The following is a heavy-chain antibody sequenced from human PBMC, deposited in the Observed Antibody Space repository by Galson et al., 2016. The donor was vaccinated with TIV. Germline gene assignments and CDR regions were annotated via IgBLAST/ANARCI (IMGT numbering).Heavy chain of an antibody. CDR3: ARGSVSGYSYGTGTYYHYFAMAV. V-gene: IGHV4-34*01. CDR1: GGSFSGFY. CDR2: INHDGTT. D-gene: IGHD5-18*01. J-gene: IGHJ6*02. Sequence: SETLSLTCAVYGGSFSGFYWTWIRQTPGKGLEWIGQINHDGTTNYNPSLRGRITVSEDTSKNQSSLNLNSVTAADTAVYYCARGSVSGYSYGTGTYYHYFAMAVWGQGTTVTVSS.